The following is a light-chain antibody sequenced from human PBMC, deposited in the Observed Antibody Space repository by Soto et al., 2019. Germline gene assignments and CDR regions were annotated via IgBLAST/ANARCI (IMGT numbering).Light chain of an antibody. CDR2: AAS. Sequence: DIQMTQSPSSLSASVGYRVTITCRASQSISSYLNWYQQKPGKAPKLLIYAASSLQSGVPSRFSGSGSGTDFTLTISSLQPEDFATYYFQQSYSTLTFGGGTKGDIK. CDR3: QQSYSTLT. V-gene: IGKV1-39*01. J-gene: IGKJ4*01. CDR1: QSISSY.